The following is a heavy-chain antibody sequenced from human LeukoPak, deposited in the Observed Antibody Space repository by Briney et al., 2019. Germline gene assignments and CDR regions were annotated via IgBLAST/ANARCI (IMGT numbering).Heavy chain of an antibody. V-gene: IGHV3-64D*06. CDR3: VKDQVRGKALGY. Sequence: QPGGSLRLSCSASGFTFSSYAMHWVRQAPGKGLESVSAISSNGGSTYYADSVKGRFTISRDNSKNTLYLQMSSLRAEDTAVYYCVKDQVRGKALGYWGQGTLVTVSS. CDR2: ISSNGGST. CDR1: GFTFSSYA. D-gene: IGHD3-10*01. J-gene: IGHJ4*02.